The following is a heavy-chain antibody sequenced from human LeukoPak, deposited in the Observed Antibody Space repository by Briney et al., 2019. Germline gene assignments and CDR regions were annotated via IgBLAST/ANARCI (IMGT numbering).Heavy chain of an antibody. CDR2: ISGSGGST. J-gene: IGHJ6*03. CDR3: ATPAPHGSDPSLYYYYMDV. CDR1: GFTFSSYA. V-gene: IGHV3-23*01. Sequence: GRSLRLSCAASGFTFSSYAMHWVRQAPGKGLEWVSSISGSGGSTYYADSVKGRFTISRDNSKNTLYLQMNSLRAEDTAVYYCATPAPHGSDPSLYYYYMDVWGKGTTVTISS. D-gene: IGHD3-10*01.